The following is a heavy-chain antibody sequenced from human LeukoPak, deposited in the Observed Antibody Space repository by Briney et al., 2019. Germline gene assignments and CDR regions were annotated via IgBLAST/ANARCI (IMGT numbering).Heavy chain of an antibody. CDR3: ARDISYSYGYVMDY. CDR2: ISSSSSYI. CDR1: GFTFSSYS. D-gene: IGHD5-18*01. J-gene: IGHJ4*02. Sequence: KPGGSLRLSCAASGFTFSSYSMNWVRQAPGKGLEWVSSISSSSSYIYYADSVKGRFTISRDNAKNSLYLQMNSLRAEDTAVYYCARDISYSYGYVMDYCGQGTLVTVSS. V-gene: IGHV3-21*01.